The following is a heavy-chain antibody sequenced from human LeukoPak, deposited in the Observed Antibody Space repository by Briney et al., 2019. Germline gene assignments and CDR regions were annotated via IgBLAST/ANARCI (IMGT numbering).Heavy chain of an antibody. Sequence: SETLSLTCTVSGGSIRSSSYYWGWIRQPPGKGLEWNGGIYYSGSTYYTPSLKSRVTISVDTSKNQFSLKLSSVTAADTTVYYCARRECSSTSCYLDYWGQGTLVTVSS. CDR3: ARRECSSTSCYLDY. CDR1: GGSIRSSSYY. CDR2: IYYSGST. J-gene: IGHJ4*02. D-gene: IGHD2-2*01. V-gene: IGHV4-39*01.